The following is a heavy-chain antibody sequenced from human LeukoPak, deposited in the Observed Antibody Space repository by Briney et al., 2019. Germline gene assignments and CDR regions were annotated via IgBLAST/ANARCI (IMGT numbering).Heavy chain of an antibody. Sequence: GASVKLSCKASGGTFSSYAISWVRRAPGQGLEWMGGIIPIFGTANYAQKFQGRVTITADKSTSTAYMELSSLRSEDTAVYYCARVGGMVRGVIIAAFDIWGQGTMVTVSS. J-gene: IGHJ3*02. CDR2: IIPIFGTA. CDR3: ARVGGMVRGVIIAAFDI. V-gene: IGHV1-69*06. D-gene: IGHD3-10*01. CDR1: GGTFSSYA.